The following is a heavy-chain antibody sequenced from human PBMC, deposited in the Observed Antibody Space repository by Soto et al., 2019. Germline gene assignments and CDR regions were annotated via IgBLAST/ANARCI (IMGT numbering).Heavy chain of an antibody. D-gene: IGHD5-12*01. CDR3: ARDRRWLPRGPNNWLDL. CDR1: GGSINSRDYY. Sequence: SETLSLTCTVSGGSINSRDYYWTWVRQPPGKGLEWIGYIYYDGNSQHNPSLKSRVTMSIDTSKNQFSLNLSSVTAADTAVYYCARDRRWLPRGPNNWLDLWGQGTQVTVSS. J-gene: IGHJ5*02. V-gene: IGHV4-30-4*01. CDR2: IYYDGNS.